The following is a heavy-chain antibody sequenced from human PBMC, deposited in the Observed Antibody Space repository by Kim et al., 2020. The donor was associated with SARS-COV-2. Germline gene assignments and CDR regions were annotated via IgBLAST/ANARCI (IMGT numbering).Heavy chain of an antibody. CDR1: GGSISSGGYY. V-gene: IGHV4-31*03. D-gene: IGHD3-10*01. CDR2: IYYSGST. Sequence: SETLSLTCTVSGGSISSGGYYWSWIRQHPGKGLEWIGYIYYSGSTYYNPSLKSRVTISVDTSKNQFSLKLSSVTAADTAVYYCAREKADYYGSGSYQPYFDYWGQGTLVTVSS. CDR3: AREKADYYGSGSYQPYFDY. J-gene: IGHJ4*02.